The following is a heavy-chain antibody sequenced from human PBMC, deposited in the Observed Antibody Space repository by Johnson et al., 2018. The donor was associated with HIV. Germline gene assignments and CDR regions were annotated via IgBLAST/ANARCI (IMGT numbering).Heavy chain of an antibody. Sequence: VQLVESGGGLVQPGGSLRLSCASSGFTVRSNYMSWVRQAPGKGLACVSVIYSGGSTYYADSVKCRFTISRDNSKNTMYLQMNSLRAEDTAVYYCAREAYCSGGSCYDAFDIWGQGTMVTVSS. J-gene: IGHJ3*02. CDR2: IYSGGST. V-gene: IGHV3-66*01. CDR3: AREAYCSGGSCYDAFDI. D-gene: IGHD2-15*01. CDR1: GFTVRSNY.